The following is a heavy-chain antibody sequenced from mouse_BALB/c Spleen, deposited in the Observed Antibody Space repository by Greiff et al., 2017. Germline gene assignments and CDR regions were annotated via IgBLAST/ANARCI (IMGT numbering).Heavy chain of an antibody. CDR2: ISYSGST. CDR3: ARSRDWAPYYFDY. CDR1: GYSITSDYA. Sequence: VQLQQSGPGLVKPSQSLSLTCTVTGYSITSDYAWNWIRQFPGNKLEWMGYISYSGSTSYNPSLKSRISITRDTSKNQFFLQLNSVTTEDTATYYCARSRDWAPYYFDYWGQGTTLTVSS. V-gene: IGHV3-2*02. D-gene: IGHD4-1*01. J-gene: IGHJ2*01.